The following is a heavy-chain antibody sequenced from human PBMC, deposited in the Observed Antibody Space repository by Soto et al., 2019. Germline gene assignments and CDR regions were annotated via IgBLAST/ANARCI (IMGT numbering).Heavy chain of an antibody. V-gene: IGHV3-30*18. CDR2: ISYDGSNK. D-gene: IGHD3-10*01. CDR3: AKGSGSDKPYGMDV. Sequence: LRLSCAASGFTFSSYGMHWVRQAPGKGLEWVAVISYDGSNKYYADSVKGRFTISRDNSKNTLYLQMNSLRAEDTAVYYCAKGSGSDKPYGMDVWGQGTTVTVSS. J-gene: IGHJ6*02. CDR1: GFTFSSYG.